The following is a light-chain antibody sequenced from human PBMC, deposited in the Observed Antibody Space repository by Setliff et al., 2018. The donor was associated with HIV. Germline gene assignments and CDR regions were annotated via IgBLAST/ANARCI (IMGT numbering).Light chain of an antibody. CDR1: SSDVGSYNL. J-gene: IGLJ1*01. V-gene: IGLV2-14*02. Sequence: QSVLTQPASVSGPPGQSITISCTGTSSDVGSYNLVSWYQQHPGKAPKLMIYEVSSRPSGVPDRFSGSKSGNTASLTISGLQAEDEVDYYCASRTAGSTPYVFGTGTKVTVL. CDR3: ASRTAGSTPYV. CDR2: EVS.